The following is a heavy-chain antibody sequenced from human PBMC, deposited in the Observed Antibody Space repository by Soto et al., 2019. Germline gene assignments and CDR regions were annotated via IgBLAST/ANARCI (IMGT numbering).Heavy chain of an antibody. Sequence: PSETLSLTCTVSGGSISGFYWSWIRQSPGKGLEWLGYIYDGDSSNYNPSLDSRVIISVDTSKHQFYLRLSSVTAADTAVYYCARAYYDTAGYGIDPWGQGTLVTVSS. V-gene: IGHV4-59*01. CDR3: ARAYYDTAGYGIDP. CDR1: GGSISGFY. D-gene: IGHD3-22*01. CDR2: IYDGDSS. J-gene: IGHJ5*02.